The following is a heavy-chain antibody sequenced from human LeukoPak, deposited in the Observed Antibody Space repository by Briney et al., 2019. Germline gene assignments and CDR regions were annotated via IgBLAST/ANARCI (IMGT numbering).Heavy chain of an antibody. D-gene: IGHD3-10*01. J-gene: IGHJ5*02. CDR2: IYYSGST. Sequence: SETLSLTCTVSGGSISSSSYYWGWIRQPPGKGLEWVGSIYYSGSTYYNPSLKGRVAISVDTSKSQLSLKLSSVTATDTAVYYCARHDPGSGTHYYSRNNWFDPWGQGTLVTVSS. CDR3: ARHDPGSGTHYYSRNNWFDP. CDR1: GGSISSSSYY. V-gene: IGHV4-39*01.